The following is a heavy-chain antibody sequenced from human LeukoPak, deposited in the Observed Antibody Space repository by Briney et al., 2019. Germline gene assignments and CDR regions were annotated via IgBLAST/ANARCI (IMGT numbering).Heavy chain of an antibody. V-gene: IGHV4-4*07. Sequence: SETLSLTCTVSGGSISSYYWSWIRQPAGKGLEWIGRIYTSGSTNYNPSLKRRVTMSVDTSKNQFSLQLISVTAADTAVYYCVRASGDGYILDYWGQGTLVTVSS. D-gene: IGHD5-24*01. J-gene: IGHJ4*02. CDR3: VRASGDGYILDY. CDR1: GGSISSYY. CDR2: IYTSGST.